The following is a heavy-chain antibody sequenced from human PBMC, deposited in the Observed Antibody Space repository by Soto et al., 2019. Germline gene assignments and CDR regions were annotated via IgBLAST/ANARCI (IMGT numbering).Heavy chain of an antibody. J-gene: IGHJ6*02. CDR2: ISAYNGNT. D-gene: IGHD3-10*01. Sequence: ASVKVSCRASGYTFTSYGISWVRQAPGQGLEWMGWISAYNGNTNYAQKLQGRVTMTTDTSTSTAYMELRSLRSDDTAVYYCARLAITMVRGVMNTYGMDVWGQGTTVTVSS. V-gene: IGHV1-18*01. CDR3: ARLAITMVRGVMNTYGMDV. CDR1: GYTFTSYG.